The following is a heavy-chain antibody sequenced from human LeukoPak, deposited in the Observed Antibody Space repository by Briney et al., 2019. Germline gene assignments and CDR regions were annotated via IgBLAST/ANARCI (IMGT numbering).Heavy chain of an antibody. CDR2: INSDGSST. J-gene: IGHJ4*02. D-gene: IGHD2-2*03. Sequence: GGSLRLSCAASGFTFSSYWMHWVRQAPGKGLVWVSRINSDGSSTKYADSVKGRFNISRDNAKNTLYVQMNNLRAEDTAVYYCARVDPKAPGDYSWGRGTLVTVSS. CDR1: GFTFSSYW. V-gene: IGHV3-74*03. CDR3: ARVDPKAPGDYS.